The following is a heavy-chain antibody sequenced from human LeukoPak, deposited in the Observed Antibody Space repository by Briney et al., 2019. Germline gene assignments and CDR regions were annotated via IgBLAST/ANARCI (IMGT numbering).Heavy chain of an antibody. CDR2: INPNSGGT. D-gene: IGHD1-26*01. V-gene: IGHV1-2*02. CDR1: GYTFTGYY. J-gene: IGHJ6*03. CDR3: ARDVKFPSGSYTPHYYYYMDV. Sequence: ASVKVSCKASGYTFTGYYMHWVRQAPGQGLEWMGWINPNSGGTNYAQKFQGRVTMTRDTSISTAYMELSRLRSDDTAVYYCARDVKFPSGSYTPHYYYYMDVWGKGTTVTISS.